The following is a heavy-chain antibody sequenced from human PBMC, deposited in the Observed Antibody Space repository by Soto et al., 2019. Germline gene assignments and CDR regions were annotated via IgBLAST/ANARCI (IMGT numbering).Heavy chain of an antibody. V-gene: IGHV4-59*01. CDR1: GGSISGYY. CDR3: ARGSAAGTKSPFDY. Sequence: VQLQESGPGLVKPSETLSLTCTVSGGSISGYYWCWIRQSPGKGLECIGYIHYSGSTNYNPSLKRRANISVDTSKNALSPKLSSVTAAETAVYYWARGSAAGTKSPFDYWGKGTLVRVSS. D-gene: IGHD6-13*01. J-gene: IGHJ4*02. CDR2: IHYSGST.